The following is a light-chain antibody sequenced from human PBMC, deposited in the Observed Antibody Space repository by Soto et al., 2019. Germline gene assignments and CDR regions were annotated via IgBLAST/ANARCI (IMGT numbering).Light chain of an antibody. V-gene: IGLV2-18*02. CDR2: EVS. J-gene: IGLJ1*01. CDR3: FSFTTTSTHV. CDR1: SSDDGSYNR. Sequence: QSALTQPPSVSGSPGQSVTIPCTASSSDDGSYNRVSWYQQPPGTPPKLMIYEVSNRPSGVPDRFSGSKSGNTAYLTISGLQVEDEAEYFCFSFTTTSTHVFGTGTKVTVL.